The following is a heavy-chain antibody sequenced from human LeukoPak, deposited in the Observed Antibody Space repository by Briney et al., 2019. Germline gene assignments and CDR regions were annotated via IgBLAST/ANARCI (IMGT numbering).Heavy chain of an antibody. CDR1: GVSFADNF. J-gene: IGHJ4*02. V-gene: IGHV3-11*01. CDR2: VSSRGDTI. CDR3: ARGGYGWTFKT. Sequence: PGGSLRLSCTDSGVSFADNFMGWLRQAPGKGLEWVSYVSSRGDTIHYSDAVQGRFSISRDNSKRSLYLEMTRPRINDTAVYYCARGGYGWTFKTWGQGTLVSVSS. D-gene: IGHD2/OR15-2a*01.